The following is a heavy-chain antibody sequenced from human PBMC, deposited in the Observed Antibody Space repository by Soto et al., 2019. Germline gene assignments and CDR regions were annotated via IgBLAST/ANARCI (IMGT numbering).Heavy chain of an antibody. V-gene: IGHV4-39*07. Sequence: SETLSLTCTVSGGSISSSSYYWGWIRQPPGKGLEWIGSIYYSGSTNYNPSLKSRVTISVDTSKNQFSLKLSSVTAADTAVYYCARRYWRRNGTLYDYRGQGTLVTVSS. CDR1: GGSISSSSYY. D-gene: IGHD1-1*01. CDR2: IYYSGST. CDR3: ARRYWRRNGTLYDY. J-gene: IGHJ4*02.